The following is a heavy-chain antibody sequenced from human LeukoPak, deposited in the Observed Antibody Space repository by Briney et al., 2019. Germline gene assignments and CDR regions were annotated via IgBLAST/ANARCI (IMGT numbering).Heavy chain of an antibody. D-gene: IGHD6-6*01. CDR2: IYYTGST. CDR3: ARHRAYSSSSPFDY. V-gene: IGHV4-59*08. Sequence: PSETLSLTCSVSGGSITSYYWSWIRQPPGKGLEWIGYIYYTGSTNYNPSLKSRVTMFVDMSKNQFSLRLSSVTAADTAVYYCARHRAYSSSSPFDYWGQGTLVTVSS. J-gene: IGHJ4*02. CDR1: GGSITSYY.